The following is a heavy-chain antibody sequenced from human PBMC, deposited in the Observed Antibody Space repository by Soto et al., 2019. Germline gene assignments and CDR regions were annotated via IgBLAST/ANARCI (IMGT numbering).Heavy chain of an antibody. CDR3: ARVATGMAYDY. V-gene: IGHV3-30*04. CDR2: ISYVGSRE. Sequence: QVQVVQSGGGVVQPGRSLRLSCAASGITFNTYLMHWVRQAPGKGLEWVAGISYVGSREYYADSVKGRFTISRDNSENALYLQMDSLRVEDTAVYYCARVATGMAYDYWGQGSQVTVSS. D-gene: IGHD5-18*01. CDR1: GITFNTYL. J-gene: IGHJ4*02.